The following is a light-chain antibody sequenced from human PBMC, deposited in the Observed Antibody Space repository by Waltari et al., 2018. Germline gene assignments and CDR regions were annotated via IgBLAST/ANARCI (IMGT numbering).Light chain of an antibody. CDR3: CSYAGSTTRWV. V-gene: IGLV2-23*02. Sequence: QSALTQPASVSGSPGQSITISCTGTSSDVGSYTLVSWYQQHPGKTPKLIIYAVSKRPSGSSARFSGSKSGNTASLTFSGLQAEDEADYYCCSYAGSTTRWVFGGGTKLTVL. J-gene: IGLJ3*02. CDR1: SSDVGSYTL. CDR2: AVS.